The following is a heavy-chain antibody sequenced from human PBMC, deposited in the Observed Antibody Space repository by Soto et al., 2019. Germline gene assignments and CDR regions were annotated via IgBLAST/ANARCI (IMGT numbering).Heavy chain of an antibody. D-gene: IGHD6-19*01. Sequence: EVQLLESGGGVVQPGGSLRLPCLPSGFNFKKFAMGWVRQAPGEGLEWVSGISGCGGSTSYANSVKGRFSIARDDSTNTLSLQMNNLRVEDTAQYYCAKADGEQWLLPHLDKWGQGTLVTVS. CDR3: AKADGEQWLLPHLDK. CDR2: ISGCGGST. J-gene: IGHJ4*02. V-gene: IGHV3-23*01. CDR1: GFNFKKFA.